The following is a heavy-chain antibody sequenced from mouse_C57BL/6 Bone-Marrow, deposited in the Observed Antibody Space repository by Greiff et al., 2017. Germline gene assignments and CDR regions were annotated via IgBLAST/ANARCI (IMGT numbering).Heavy chain of an antibody. V-gene: IGHV1-64*01. CDR3: ARLAPLTTVVDYAMDD. J-gene: IGHJ4*01. CDR2: IHPNSGST. CDR1: GYTFTSYW. D-gene: IGHD1-1*01. Sequence: QVQLQQPGAELVKPGASVKLSCKASGYTFTSYWMHWVKQRPGQGLEWIGMIHPNSGSTNYNEKFKSKATLTVDKSSSTAYMQLSSLTSEDSAVYYCARLAPLTTVVDYAMDDWGQGTSVTVSS.